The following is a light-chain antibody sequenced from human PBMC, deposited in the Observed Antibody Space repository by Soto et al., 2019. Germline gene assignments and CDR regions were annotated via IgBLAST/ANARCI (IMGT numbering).Light chain of an antibody. CDR1: QSVRSY. Sequence: DIVLTQSPATLSVSPGERATLSCRASQSVRSYLAWYQQKPGQAPRLLIYDASNRATGIPARFSGSGSGTDFTLTIRSLEPEDFAVYYCQLRSNWPPEGITFGPGTKVDIK. CDR3: QLRSNWPPEGIT. J-gene: IGKJ3*01. CDR2: DAS. V-gene: IGKV3-11*01.